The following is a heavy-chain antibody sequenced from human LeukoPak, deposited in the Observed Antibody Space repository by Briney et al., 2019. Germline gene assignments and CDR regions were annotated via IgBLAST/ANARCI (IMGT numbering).Heavy chain of an antibody. J-gene: IGHJ3*02. CDR2: IYPGDSDT. CDR1: GYSFTSYW. CDR3: ARPPDYYDSSGYAFDI. Sequence: GESLKISCKGSGYSFTSYWIGWVRQMPGKGLEWMGIIYPGDSDTRYSPSFEGQVTISADKSISTAYLQWSSLKASDTAMYYCARPPDYYDSSGYAFDIWGQGTMVTVSS. V-gene: IGHV5-51*01. D-gene: IGHD3-22*01.